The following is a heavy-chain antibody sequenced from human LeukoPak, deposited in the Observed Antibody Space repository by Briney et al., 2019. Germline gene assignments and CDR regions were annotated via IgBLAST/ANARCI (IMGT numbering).Heavy chain of an antibody. J-gene: IGHJ4*02. CDR2: INWDGGSR. V-gene: IGHV3-43*01. CDR1: GFMFDDYT. CDR3: AKGDVDSPMNFYH. D-gene: IGHD5-18*01. Sequence: PGGSLRLSCAASGFMFDDYTMHWVRQAPGKGLEWVSLINWDGGSRYYAASVKGRFTVSRDNSKNSLYLQMNSLRTADTALYYCAKGDVDSPMNFYHWGQGTLVTVSS.